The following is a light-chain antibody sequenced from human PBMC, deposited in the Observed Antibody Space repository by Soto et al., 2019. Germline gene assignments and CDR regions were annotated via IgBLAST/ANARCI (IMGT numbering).Light chain of an antibody. J-gene: IGKJ4*01. CDR1: QDITNH. Sequence: DIQMTQSPSSLSASVGDRVTITCQASQDITNHLNWYQQKPGKAPKLLIYDASNLQTGVPSRFSRSGSGTDFTFTISGLQPEDIATFYCQQYDILLTFGGGTKVDIK. V-gene: IGKV1-33*01. CDR2: DAS. CDR3: QQYDILLT.